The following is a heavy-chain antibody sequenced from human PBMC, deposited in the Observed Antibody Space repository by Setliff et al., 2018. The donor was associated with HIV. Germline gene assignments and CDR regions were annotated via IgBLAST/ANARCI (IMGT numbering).Heavy chain of an antibody. Sequence: ASVKVSCKASAYTFTRYGISWLRQAPGQGLEWMGWISAYNGNTNYAQKLQGRVTMTTDTSTSTAYMELRSLRSDDTAVYFCARMRVFLGTTGTRRVDAFDIWGQGTMVTVSS. CDR2: ISAYNGNT. V-gene: IGHV1-18*01. J-gene: IGHJ3*02. D-gene: IGHD1-1*01. CDR1: AYTFTRYG. CDR3: ARMRVFLGTTGTRRVDAFDI.